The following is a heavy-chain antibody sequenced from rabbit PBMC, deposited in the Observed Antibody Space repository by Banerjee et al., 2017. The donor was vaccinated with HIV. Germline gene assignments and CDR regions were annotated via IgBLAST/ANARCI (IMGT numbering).Heavy chain of an antibody. J-gene: IGHJ6*01. CDR3: ATHNAYGYLWLDL. CDR1: GFTLSSSYW. D-gene: IGHD6-1*01. CDR2: IYAGSSGST. Sequence: QEQLVESGGGLVRPEGSLKLSCTASGFTLSSSYWICWVRQAPGKGLEWIACIYAGSSGSTYYASWAKGRFTISKTSSTTVTLQMTSLTAADTATYFCATHNAYGYLWLDLWGPGTLVTVS. V-gene: IGHV1S45*01.